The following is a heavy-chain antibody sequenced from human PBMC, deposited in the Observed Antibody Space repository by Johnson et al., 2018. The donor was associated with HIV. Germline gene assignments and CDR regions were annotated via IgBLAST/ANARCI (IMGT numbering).Heavy chain of an antibody. CDR3: AKDPVGATWAFDI. D-gene: IGHD1-26*01. CDR2: MWYDGSNR. J-gene: IGHJ3*02. Sequence: QVQLVESGGGVVQPGRSLRLSCAASGFTFSTYGMHWVRQAPGKGLEWVAVMWYDGSNRYYADSVKGRFTISRDNSKNTLYLQMNSLRAEDTAVYYCAKDPVGATWAFDIWGQGTMVTVSS. V-gene: IGHV3-33*06. CDR1: GFTFSTYG.